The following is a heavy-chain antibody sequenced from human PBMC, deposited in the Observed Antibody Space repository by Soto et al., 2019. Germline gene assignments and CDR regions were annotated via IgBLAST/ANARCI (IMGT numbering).Heavy chain of an antibody. CDR2: IIPIFGTA. V-gene: IGHV1-69*01. CDR3: ARARTIMVRGVIITGYAFDV. D-gene: IGHD3-10*01. J-gene: IGHJ3*01. CDR1: GGTFSSYA. Sequence: QVQLVQSGAEVKKPGSSVKVSCKASGGTFSSYAFSWVRQAPGQGLEWMGGIIPIFGTANYAQKFQARVTITADESTSTAYMELRSLRSEDTAVYYCARARTIMVRGVIITGYAFDVWGQGTMVTVSS.